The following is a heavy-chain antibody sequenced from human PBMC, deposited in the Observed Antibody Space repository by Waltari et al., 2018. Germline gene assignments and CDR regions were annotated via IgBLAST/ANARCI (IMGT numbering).Heavy chain of an antibody. V-gene: IGHV1-24*01. Sequence: QVQLVQSGAEVKKPGASVKVSCKVSGYTLNELSRHWVRQAPGKGLEWMGGFDPEDGEIIYAQEFQGRATMTEDTSTDTAYMELTGLRSEDTAVYYCAARKMNQFQFDFWGQGTLVTVSS. D-gene: IGHD2-21*01. CDR3: AARKMNQFQFDF. CDR2: FDPEDGEI. CDR1: GYTLNELS. J-gene: IGHJ4*02.